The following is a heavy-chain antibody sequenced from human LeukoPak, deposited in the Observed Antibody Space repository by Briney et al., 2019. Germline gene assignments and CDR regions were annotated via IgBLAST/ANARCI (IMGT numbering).Heavy chain of an antibody. V-gene: IGHV1-2*02. CDR1: GYTFTGYY. J-gene: IGHJ5*02. D-gene: IGHD2-2*01. Sequence: ASVKVSCKASGYTFTGYYMNWVRQAPGQGLEWMGWINPNSGGTNYAQKFRGRVTMTMDTSISTAYMELSGLRSDDTAVYYCARSVVPAAMPQGGWFDPWGQGTLVTVSS. CDR2: INPNSGGT. CDR3: ARSVVPAAMPQGGWFDP.